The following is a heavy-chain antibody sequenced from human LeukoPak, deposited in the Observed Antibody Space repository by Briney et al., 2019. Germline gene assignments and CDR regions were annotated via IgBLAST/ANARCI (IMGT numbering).Heavy chain of an antibody. CDR3: ARDQGGYQPPFDI. CDR2: ISAYNCNT. Sequence: GASVKVSCKASGYTFTIYGISWVRQAPGQGLEGMGWISAYNCNTNYVQKLQGRVTMTTDTPTSTAYMGLRSLRSDDTAVYYCARDQGGYQPPFDIWGQGTMVTVSS. V-gene: IGHV1-18*01. CDR1: GYTFTIYG. J-gene: IGHJ3*02. D-gene: IGHD3-16*01.